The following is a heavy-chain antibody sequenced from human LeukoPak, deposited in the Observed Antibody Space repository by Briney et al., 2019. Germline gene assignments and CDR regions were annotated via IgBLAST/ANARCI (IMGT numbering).Heavy chain of an antibody. D-gene: IGHD4-17*01. V-gene: IGHV4-34*01. J-gene: IGHJ4*02. CDR3: ARRDRMTTVTSTRSYYLDY. CDR1: GGSFSGYY. CDR2: INHSGST. Sequence: SETLSLTCAVYGGSFSGYYWSWIRQPPGKGLEWIGEINHSGSTNYNPSLKSRVTISVDTSKNQFSLKLSSVTAADTAVYYCARRDRMTTVTSTRSYYLDYWGQGTLVTVSS.